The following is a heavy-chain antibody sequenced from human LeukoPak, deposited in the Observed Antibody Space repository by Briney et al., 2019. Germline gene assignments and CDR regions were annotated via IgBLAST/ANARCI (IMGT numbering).Heavy chain of an antibody. V-gene: IGHV4-34*01. J-gene: IGHJ4*02. CDR3: ARGGYSYGPFDY. CDR1: GGSFSGYY. D-gene: IGHD5-18*01. CDR2: INHSGST. Sequence: SETLSLTCAVYGGSFSGYYWSWIRQPPGKGLEWIGEINHSGSTNYNPSLKSRVTISVDTSKNQFSLKLSSVTAADTAVYYCARGGYSYGPFDYGGQGTLVTVSS.